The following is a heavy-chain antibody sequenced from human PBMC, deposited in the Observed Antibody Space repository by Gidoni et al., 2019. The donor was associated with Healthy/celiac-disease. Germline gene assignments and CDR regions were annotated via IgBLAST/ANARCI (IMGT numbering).Heavy chain of an antibody. D-gene: IGHD6-13*01. Sequence: QVQLQQWGAGLLKPSETLSLTCAVYGGSFSGYYWSWIRQPPGKGLEWIGEINHSGSTNYNPSLKSRVTISVDTSKNQFSLKLSSVTAADTAVYYCARVRLRASIAAAGGWFDPWGQGTLVTVSS. V-gene: IGHV4-34*01. CDR3: ARVRLRASIAAAGGWFDP. J-gene: IGHJ5*02. CDR1: GGSFSGYY. CDR2: INHSGST.